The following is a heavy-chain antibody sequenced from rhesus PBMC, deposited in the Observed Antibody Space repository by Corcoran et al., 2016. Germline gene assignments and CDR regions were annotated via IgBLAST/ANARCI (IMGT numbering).Heavy chain of an antibody. D-gene: IGHD6-25*01. CDR1: GYSISSGYD. V-gene: IGHV4-76*01. CDR2: IYGSRGST. Sequence: QVQLQESGPGVVKPSETLSLTCAVSGYSISSGYDWSWIRQPPGKGLEWIGYIYGSRGSTNNNPSLKNRVTSSKDTSKNQFSLKLSSGTAADTAVYYCARRAFIAAAGTLFDYWGQGVLVTVSS. CDR3: ARRAFIAAAGTLFDY. J-gene: IGHJ4*01.